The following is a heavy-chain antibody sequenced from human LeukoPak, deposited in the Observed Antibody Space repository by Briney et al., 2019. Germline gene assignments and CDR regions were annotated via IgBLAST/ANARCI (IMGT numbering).Heavy chain of an antibody. D-gene: IGHD6-13*01. Sequence: GGSLRLSCAASGFTFSSYAMSWVRQAPGEGLEWVSVISGSGNTYYADSVKGRFTISRDNSKNTLYLQMNSLRAEDTAVYYCAKPYSSSWYEPFDIWGQGTMVTVSS. CDR2: ISGSGNT. CDR3: AKPYSSSWYEPFDI. V-gene: IGHV3-23*01. CDR1: GFTFSSYA. J-gene: IGHJ3*02.